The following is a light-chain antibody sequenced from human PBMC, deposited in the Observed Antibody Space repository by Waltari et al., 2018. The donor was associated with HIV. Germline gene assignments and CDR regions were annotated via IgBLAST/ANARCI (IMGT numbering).Light chain of an antibody. V-gene: IGLV3-19*01. CDR3: HSRDSSANPVV. CDR2: VKN. J-gene: IGLJ2*01. Sequence: SSELTQDPAVSVALGQTVRITCQGDSLRSYYASWYQQKPGQAPVLVIYVKNNRPSGIPDRFSGSSSGNTASLTITGAQAEDEADYYCHSRDSSANPVVFGGGTKLTVL. CDR1: SLRSYY.